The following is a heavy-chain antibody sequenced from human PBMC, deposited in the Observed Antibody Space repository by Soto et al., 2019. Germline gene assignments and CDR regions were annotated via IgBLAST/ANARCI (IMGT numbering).Heavy chain of an antibody. D-gene: IGHD3-3*01. V-gene: IGHV1-2*02. CDR2: INPNSGGT. J-gene: IGHJ6*02. Sequence: ASVQVSCKASGYTFTGTYMHWVRQGPGQGLEWMGWINPNSGGTNYAQKFQGRVTMTRDTSISTAYMELSRLRSDDTAVYYCARARGYYDFWSGYHRHYYYYGMDVWGQGTTVTVSS. CDR1: GYTFTGTY. CDR3: ARARGYYDFWSGYHRHYYYYGMDV.